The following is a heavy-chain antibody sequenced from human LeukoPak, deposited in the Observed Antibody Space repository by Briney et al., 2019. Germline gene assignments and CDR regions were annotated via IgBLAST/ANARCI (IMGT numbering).Heavy chain of an antibody. CDR2: TSSSSSYI. Sequence: GGSLRLSCAASGFTFSSFSMNWVRQAPGKGLEWVSHTSSSSSYIYYADSVKGRFTISRDNAKNSLYLEMNSLRAEDTAVYYCARERSGTTSLDYWGQGTLVTVSS. CDR3: ARERSGTTSLDY. J-gene: IGHJ4*02. D-gene: IGHD1-7*01. CDR1: GFTFSSFS. V-gene: IGHV3-21*01.